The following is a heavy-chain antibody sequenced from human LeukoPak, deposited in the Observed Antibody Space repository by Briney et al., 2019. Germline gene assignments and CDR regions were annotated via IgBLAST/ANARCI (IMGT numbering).Heavy chain of an antibody. Sequence: GASVKASGKASGYTFTSYGISWVRQAPGQGLEWMGWISAYNGNTNYAQKLQGRVTMTTDTSTSTAYMELRSLRSDDTAVYYCAREGHYGDYSHFDYWGQGTLVSVSS. D-gene: IGHD4-17*01. CDR3: AREGHYGDYSHFDY. V-gene: IGHV1-18*01. J-gene: IGHJ4*02. CDR2: ISAYNGNT. CDR1: GYTFTSYG.